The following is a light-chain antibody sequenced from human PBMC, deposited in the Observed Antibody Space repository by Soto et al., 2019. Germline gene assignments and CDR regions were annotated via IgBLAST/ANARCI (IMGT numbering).Light chain of an antibody. J-gene: IGKJ1*01. CDR3: QHYNNWPPCT. Sequence: EIVMTQSPAILSVSPGERATLSCRASQSISNNLAWYQQKPGQPPRLLIYRASTRATGVPARFSGSRSGTDFTLAISGLQSEDFSVYYCQHYNNWPPCTFGQGTKVEIK. CDR1: QSISNN. CDR2: RAS. V-gene: IGKV3-15*01.